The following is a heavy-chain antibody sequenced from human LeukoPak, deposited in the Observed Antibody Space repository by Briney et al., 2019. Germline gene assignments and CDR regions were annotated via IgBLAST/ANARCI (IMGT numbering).Heavy chain of an antibody. CDR2: ISSSGSTI. D-gene: IGHD5-18*01. CDR1: GFTFSSYE. CDR3: ARDGGYSYGKKGCFEK. J-gene: IGHJ4*02. V-gene: IGHV3-48*03. Sequence: GGSLRLSCAASGFTFSSYEMNWVRQAPGKGLEWVSYISSSGSTIYYADSVKSRFTISRDNAKNSLYLQMNSLRAEDTAVYYCARDGGYSYGKKGCFEKWGQGTLVTVSS.